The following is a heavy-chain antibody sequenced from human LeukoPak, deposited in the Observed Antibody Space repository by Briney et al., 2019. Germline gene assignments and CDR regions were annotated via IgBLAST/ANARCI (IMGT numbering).Heavy chain of an antibody. CDR2: ILGNGDRT. CDR1: GFTFSSFV. CDR3: AKGSKGTYDY. V-gene: IGHV3-23*01. J-gene: IGHJ4*02. Sequence: GGSLRLSCVASGFTFSSFVMVWVRQAPGKRLEWVSSILGNGDRTYYADSVKGRFTISRDNSKNTLYLHMNSLRAEDTAMYYCAKGSKGTYDYWGQGTLVTVSS.